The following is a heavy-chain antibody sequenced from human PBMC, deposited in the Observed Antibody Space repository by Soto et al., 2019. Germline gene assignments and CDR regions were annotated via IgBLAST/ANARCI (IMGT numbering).Heavy chain of an antibody. CDR2: IWYDGSNK. CDR1: GFTFSSYG. D-gene: IGHD6-6*01. Sequence: GGSLRLSCAASGFTFSSYGMHWVRQAPGKGLEWVAVIWYDGSNKYYADSVKGRFTISTDNSKNTLYLQMNSLRAEDTAVYYCARAGCKYSSSPLCGMDVWGQGTTVTVSS. V-gene: IGHV3-33*01. J-gene: IGHJ6*02. CDR3: ARAGCKYSSSPLCGMDV.